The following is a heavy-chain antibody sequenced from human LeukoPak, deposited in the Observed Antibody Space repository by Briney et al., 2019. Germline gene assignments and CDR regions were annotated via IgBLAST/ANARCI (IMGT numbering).Heavy chain of an antibody. CDR1: GGSISSSSYY. D-gene: IGHD3-22*01. Sequence: PSETLSLTCTVSGGSISSSSYYWGWIRQPPGKGLEWIGSIYYSGSTYYNPSLKSRVTISVDTSKNQFSLKLSSVTAADTAVYYCARKARSVITPRLYYYYYMDVWGKGTTVTVSS. CDR2: IYYSGST. CDR3: ARKARSVITPRLYYYYYMDV. J-gene: IGHJ6*03. V-gene: IGHV4-39*01.